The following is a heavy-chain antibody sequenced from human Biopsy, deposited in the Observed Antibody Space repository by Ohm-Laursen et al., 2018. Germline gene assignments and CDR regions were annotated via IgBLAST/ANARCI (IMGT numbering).Heavy chain of an antibody. CDR1: GITTRSYW. CDR2: ISYDQITK. V-gene: IGHV3-30*18. D-gene: IGHD5/OR15-5a*01. J-gene: IGHJ6*02. CDR3: AKDLSVYYYYGIDV. Sequence: LRLSCAASGITTRSYWMSWIRLAPGKGLEWVAVISYDQITKHYADSVRGRFTISRDNSKNTLYLQVNSLRAEDTAVYYCAKDLSVYYYYGIDVWGQGTTVTVSS.